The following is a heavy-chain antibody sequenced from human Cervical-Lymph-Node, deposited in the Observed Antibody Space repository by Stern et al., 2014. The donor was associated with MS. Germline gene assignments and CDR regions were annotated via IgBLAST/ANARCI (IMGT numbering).Heavy chain of an antibody. CDR2: IHYGGST. V-gene: IGHV4-61*01. CDR1: GDSISRRSYY. J-gene: IGHJ4*02. CDR3: ARDGYSSTEYYLEY. D-gene: IGHD2-2*01. Sequence: QLQLQESGPGLVKPSETLSLTCTVSGDSISRRSYYWSWIRQPPGKGLEWIGFIHYGGSTNYNPSLNSRVTILQDSSKNQISLKLNSVTAADSAVYYCARDGYSSTEYYLEYWGQGILVTVSS.